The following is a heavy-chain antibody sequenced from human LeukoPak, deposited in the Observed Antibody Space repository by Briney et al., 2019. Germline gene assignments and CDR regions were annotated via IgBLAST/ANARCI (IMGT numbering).Heavy chain of an antibody. CDR1: GFTFSSYS. CDR2: ISSSSSYI. Sequence: GGSLILSCAASGFTFSSYSMNWVRQAPGKGLEWVSSISSSSSYIYHADSVKGRFTISRDNAKNSLYLQMNSLRAEDTAVYYCARDRTDCSGGSCYSVGFDYWGQGTLVTVSS. CDR3: ARDRTDCSGGSCYSVGFDY. J-gene: IGHJ4*02. D-gene: IGHD2-15*01. V-gene: IGHV3-21*01.